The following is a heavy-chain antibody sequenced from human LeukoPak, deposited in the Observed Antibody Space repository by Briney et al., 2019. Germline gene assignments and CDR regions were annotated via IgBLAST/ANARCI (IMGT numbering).Heavy chain of an antibody. CDR3: ARAPSEIGGYYPEYFRH. Sequence: RGSLTLSCAASGFTFSTYWMHWVRQAPGKGLVWVSRIKSDGSTNYADSVKGRFTISRDNAKNTVSLQMNSLRPEDTGVYYCARAPSEIGGYYPEYFRHWGQGTPVTVSS. CDR2: IKSDGST. CDR1: GFTFSTYW. V-gene: IGHV3-74*01. J-gene: IGHJ1*01. D-gene: IGHD3-22*01.